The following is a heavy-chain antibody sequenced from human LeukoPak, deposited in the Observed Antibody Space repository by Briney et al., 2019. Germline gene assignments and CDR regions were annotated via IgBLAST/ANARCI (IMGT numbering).Heavy chain of an antibody. J-gene: IGHJ4*02. CDR1: DGSISSGDYY. D-gene: IGHD3-22*01. CDR3: ARESSYYDSSGYTY. Sequence: SETLSLTCTVSDGSISSGDYYWSWIRQPPGKGLEWIGYIYYSGSTYYNPSLKSRVTISVDTSKNQFSLKLSSVTAADTAVYYCARESSYYDSSGYTYWGQGTLVTVSS. V-gene: IGHV4-30-4*01. CDR2: IYYSGST.